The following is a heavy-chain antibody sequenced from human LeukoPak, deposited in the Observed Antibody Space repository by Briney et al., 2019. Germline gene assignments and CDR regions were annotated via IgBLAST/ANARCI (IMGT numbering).Heavy chain of an antibody. Sequence: SVRVSCKASGGTFSSYAISWVRQAPGQGLEWMGGIIPIFGTANYAQKFQGRVTINTDESMNTAYIELDSQRSEDTAVYYCARVHYYDSSGYYHYFDYWGQGTLVTVSS. D-gene: IGHD3-22*01. CDR1: GGTFSSYA. CDR3: ARVHYYDSSGYYHYFDY. CDR2: IIPIFGTA. J-gene: IGHJ4*02. V-gene: IGHV1-69*05.